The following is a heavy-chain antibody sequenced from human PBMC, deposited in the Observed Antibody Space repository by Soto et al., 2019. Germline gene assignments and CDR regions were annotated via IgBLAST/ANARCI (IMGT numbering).Heavy chain of an antibody. CDR1: GESISSSSYY. Sequence: SETLSLTCIVSGESISSSSYYWGWVRQPPGKGLEWIGSIYYSGRTYYNPSFKSRVTISIDTSKNQFSLKLSSVTATDTAVYYCARQRTTVVTQAYFDHWGQGALVTVS. CDR3: ARQRTTVVTQAYFDH. V-gene: IGHV4-39*01. CDR2: IYYSGRT. J-gene: IGHJ4*02. D-gene: IGHD2-21*02.